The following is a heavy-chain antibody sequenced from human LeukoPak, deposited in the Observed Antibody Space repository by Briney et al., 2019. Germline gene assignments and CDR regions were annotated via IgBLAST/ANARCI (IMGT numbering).Heavy chain of an antibody. D-gene: IGHD6-19*01. CDR3: AKDRSRSSGWFSYFDY. CDR2: ISGSGGST. CDR1: GFTFSSYA. J-gene: IGHJ4*02. V-gene: IGHV3-23*01. Sequence: GGSLRLSCAASGFTFSSYAMSWVRQAPGKGLEWVSAISGSGGSTYYADSVKGRSTISRDNSKNTLYLQMNSLRAEDTAVYYCAKDRSRSSGWFSYFDYWGQGTLVTVSS.